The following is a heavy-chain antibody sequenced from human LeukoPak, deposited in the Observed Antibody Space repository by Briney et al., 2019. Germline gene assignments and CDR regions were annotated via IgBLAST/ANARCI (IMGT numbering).Heavy chain of an antibody. CDR1: GYTFTSYG. J-gene: IGHJ4*02. CDR3: ARARRGVEMATIFDF. D-gene: IGHD5-24*01. CDR2: ISAYNGNT. Sequence: ASVKVSCKASGYTFTSYGISWVRQAPGQGLEWMGWISAYNGNTKYAQNLQGRVTVTTDTSTSTAYMELRSLRSDDTAVYYCARARRGVEMATIFDFWGQGTMVTVSS. V-gene: IGHV1-18*01.